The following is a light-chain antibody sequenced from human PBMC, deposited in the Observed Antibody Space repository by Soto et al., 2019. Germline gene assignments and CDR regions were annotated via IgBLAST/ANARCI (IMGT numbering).Light chain of an antibody. CDR1: QSISNL. CDR2: KAS. CDR3: QQYSTYPLT. J-gene: IGKJ5*01. Sequence: DIQMTQSPSTLYASVGDRVTITCRASQSISNLLAWYQQKPGRGPTLLIYKASTLESGVPSRFSGSGSGTESSLTISSLQPDDSATYYCQQYSTYPLTFGQGTRLEIK. V-gene: IGKV1-5*03.